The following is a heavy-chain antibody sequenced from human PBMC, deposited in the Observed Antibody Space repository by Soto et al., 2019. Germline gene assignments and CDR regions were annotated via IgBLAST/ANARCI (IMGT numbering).Heavy chain of an antibody. CDR3: ARRRGPLLKDAFDI. CDR2: ISGSGGST. CDR1: GLTFSSYA. D-gene: IGHD2-15*01. Sequence: GGSLRLSCAASGLTFSSYAMSWVRQAPGKGLEGVSAISGSGGSTYYADSVKGRFTISRDNSKNLMYLQMNSLRADDTAVYFCARRRGPLLKDAFDIWGQGTMVT. V-gene: IGHV3-23*01. J-gene: IGHJ3*02.